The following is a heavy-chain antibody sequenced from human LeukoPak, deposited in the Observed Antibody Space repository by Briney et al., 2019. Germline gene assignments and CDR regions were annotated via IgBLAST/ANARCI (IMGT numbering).Heavy chain of an antibody. D-gene: IGHD6-19*01. CDR3: AVVAGRFLPDY. Sequence: GGSLRLSCAASGFTFSGYAMTWVRQAPGKGLEWVSAISGSGGSTYYADSVKGRFTISRDNSKKTLFLQMDNLRLDDTAMYYCAVVAGRFLPDYWGQGTLVTVSS. J-gene: IGHJ4*02. CDR1: GFTFSGYA. V-gene: IGHV3-23*01. CDR2: ISGSGGST.